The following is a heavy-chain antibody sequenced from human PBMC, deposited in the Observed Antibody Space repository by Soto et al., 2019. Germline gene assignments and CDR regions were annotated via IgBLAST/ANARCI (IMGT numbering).Heavy chain of an antibody. D-gene: IGHD2-15*01. CDR3: ARVDPGYCSGGSCYPNFDY. CDR1: GGSFSGYY. Sequence: SETLSLTCAVYGGSFSGYYWSWIRQPPGKGLEWIGEINHSGSTNYNPSLKSRVTISVDTSKNQFSLKLSAVTAADTAVYYCARVDPGYCSGGSCYPNFDYWGQGTLVTISS. CDR2: INHSGST. J-gene: IGHJ4*02. V-gene: IGHV4-34*01.